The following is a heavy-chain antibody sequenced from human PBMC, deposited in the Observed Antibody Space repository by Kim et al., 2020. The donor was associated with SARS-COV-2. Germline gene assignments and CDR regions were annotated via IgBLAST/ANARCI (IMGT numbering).Heavy chain of an antibody. V-gene: IGHV1-2*06. J-gene: IGHJ3*02. CDR2: INPNNEGT. CDR3: ARDLNWVPFDI. Sequence: ASVKVSCKASGFSITDYNTHWVRHAPGQGLEWLGRINPNNEGTIYAQKFQGRVTMARDTSINTAYMELSRLIVDDSAVYYCARDLNWVPFDIWGQGTMVAVYS. CDR1: GFSITDYN. D-gene: IGHD1-1*01.